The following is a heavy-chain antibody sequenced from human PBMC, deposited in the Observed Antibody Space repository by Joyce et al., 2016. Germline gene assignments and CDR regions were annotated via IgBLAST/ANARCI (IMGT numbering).Heavy chain of an antibody. V-gene: IGHV3-53*01. CDR2: SWTKGGT. CDR1: GFIVNAYY. Sequence: EVQLVESGGGLIQPGGSLRLSCAASGFIVNAYYMTWVRQSPGKGMEWVSVSWTKGGTTHADTVQGRFTIARDSPKNTVYLQMDNLRADDTAVYYCARGGFDYWGQGTLVTVSS. CDR3: ARGGFDY. J-gene: IGHJ4*02.